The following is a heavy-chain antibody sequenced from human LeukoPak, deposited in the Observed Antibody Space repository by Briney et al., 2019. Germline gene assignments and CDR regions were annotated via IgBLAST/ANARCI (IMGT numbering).Heavy chain of an antibody. J-gene: IGHJ3*02. V-gene: IGHV3-23*01. Sequence: GGSLRLSCAASGFTFSDAWMNWVRQAPGKGLEWVSAISGSGSTFYADSLKGRFTISRDNSKNTLYLQMNSLRVEDTAVYYCARMWAAQRAFDIWGQGTMVAVSS. CDR1: GFTFSDAW. CDR2: ISGSGST. CDR3: ARMWAAQRAFDI. D-gene: IGHD6-6*01.